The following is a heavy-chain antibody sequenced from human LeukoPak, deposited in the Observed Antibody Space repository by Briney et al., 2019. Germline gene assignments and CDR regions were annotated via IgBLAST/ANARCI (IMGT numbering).Heavy chain of an antibody. Sequence: GGSLRLSCAASGFTFSRYEMNWVRQAPGKGLEWVSYISRSGDTVYFADSVKGRFTISRDNAKNSLYLQMSSLRAEDTAVYYCARDYASDYWGQGTLVTVSS. J-gene: IGHJ4*02. CDR3: ARDYASDY. D-gene: IGHD3-10*01. V-gene: IGHV3-48*03. CDR2: ISRSGDTV. CDR1: GFTFSRYE.